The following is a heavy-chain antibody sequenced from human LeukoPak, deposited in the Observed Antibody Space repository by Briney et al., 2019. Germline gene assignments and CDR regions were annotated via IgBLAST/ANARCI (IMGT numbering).Heavy chain of an antibody. J-gene: IGHJ5*02. CDR1: GGSISTSNYY. CDR2: IFYSGST. Sequence: SETLSLTCTVSGGSISTSNYYWGWIRQPPGKGLEWIGNIFYSGSTYYSPSVKSRVTISLDTSRNQFSLKLSSVTAADTAVYYCARVSGSSSSAWFDPWGQGTLVTVSS. CDR3: ARVSGSSSSAWFDP. D-gene: IGHD6-13*01. V-gene: IGHV4-39*07.